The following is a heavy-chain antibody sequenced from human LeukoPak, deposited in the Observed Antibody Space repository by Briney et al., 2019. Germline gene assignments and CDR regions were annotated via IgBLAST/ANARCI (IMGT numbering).Heavy chain of an antibody. V-gene: IGHV3-21*01. CDR3: AREGAARPGSPYGMDV. CDR2: ISSSSSYI. Sequence: GGSLRLSCAASGVTFSSYSMNWVRQAPGKGLEWVLSISSSSSYIYYADSLKGRFTISRDNAKISLYLQMNSLRAEDTAVYYCAREGAARPGSPYGMDVWGQGTTVTVSS. CDR1: GVTFSSYS. D-gene: IGHD6-6*01. J-gene: IGHJ6*02.